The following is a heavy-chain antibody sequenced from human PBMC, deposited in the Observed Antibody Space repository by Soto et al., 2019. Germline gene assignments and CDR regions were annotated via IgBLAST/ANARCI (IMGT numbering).Heavy chain of an antibody. D-gene: IGHD2-8*01. CDR1: GFTFNNYA. J-gene: IGHJ3*01. Sequence: GESLKISCAASGFTFNNYALSWVRQPPGKGLEWISTISDSGSTYYADSVKGRFTISRDNSQNTVFLQMNSLRAEDTAIYFCAKVRLTDYLRYAPHLWGQGTLVTVSS. V-gene: IGHV3-23*01. CDR3: AKVRLTDYLRYAPHL. CDR2: ISDSGST.